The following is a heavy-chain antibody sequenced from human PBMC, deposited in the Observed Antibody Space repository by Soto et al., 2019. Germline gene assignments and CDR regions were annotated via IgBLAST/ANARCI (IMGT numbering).Heavy chain of an antibody. D-gene: IGHD1-26*01. CDR2: IYNSRTA. J-gene: IGHJ3*02. Sequence: QVQVQESGPGLVKPSETLSLTCTVSGGSISTYDWSWIRQPPGKALEWIGYIYNSRTANYNPALKSRVTISIDTSTNQFSLKMSSVTAADTALYYCAKLDDRGGRETFDICGQGTMVTVSS. CDR1: GGSISTYD. V-gene: IGHV4-59*08. CDR3: AKLDDRGGRETFDI.